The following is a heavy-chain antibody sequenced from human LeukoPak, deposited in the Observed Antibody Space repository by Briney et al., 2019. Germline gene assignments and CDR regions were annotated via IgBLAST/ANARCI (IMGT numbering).Heavy chain of an antibody. CDR2: IYYSGST. V-gene: IGHV4-59*01. Sequence: SETLSLTCTVSGGSISSYYWSWIRQPPGKGLEWIGYIYYSGSTNYNPSLKSRVTISVDTSKNQFSLKPSSVTAADTAVYYCAGAVTYYYDVIWGQGTMVTVSS. J-gene: IGHJ3*02. D-gene: IGHD3-22*01. CDR1: GGSISSYY. CDR3: AGAVTYYYDVI.